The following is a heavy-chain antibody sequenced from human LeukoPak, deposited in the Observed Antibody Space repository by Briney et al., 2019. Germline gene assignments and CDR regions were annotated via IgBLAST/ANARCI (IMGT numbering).Heavy chain of an antibody. D-gene: IGHD3-10*01. CDR3: VKSSGTNDFGMDA. V-gene: IGHV3-30*18. J-gene: IGHJ6*02. CDR1: GFTFNRCG. CDR2: ITNDGSRQ. Sequence: GGSLRLSCAASGFTFNRCGMHWVRQAPGKGLEWVAVITNDGSRQYYTDSVKGRFTVSRDNSKNTLSLQMNSLRAEDTAVYYCVKSSGTNDFGMDAWGQGTTVTVPS.